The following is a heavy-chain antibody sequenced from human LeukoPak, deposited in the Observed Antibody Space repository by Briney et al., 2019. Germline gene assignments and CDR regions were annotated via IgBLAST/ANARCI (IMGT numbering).Heavy chain of an antibody. CDR1: GGSTSTDY. Sequence: SETLSLTCTVSGGSTSTDYWNWIRQPPGKGLEWIGYIYYSGGTNYNPSLKSRVTISIDTSKNQFSLKLSSVTAADTAVYYCARGGSSGWYNPLDYWGQGTLVTVSS. D-gene: IGHD6-19*01. CDR2: IYYSGGT. CDR3: ARGGSSGWYNPLDY. J-gene: IGHJ4*02. V-gene: IGHV4-59*01.